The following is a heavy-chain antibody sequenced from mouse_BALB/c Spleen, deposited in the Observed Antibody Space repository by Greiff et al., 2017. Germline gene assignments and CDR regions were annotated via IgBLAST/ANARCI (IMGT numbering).Heavy chain of an antibody. CDR1: GYSFTSYW. D-gene: IGHD1-1*01. J-gene: IGHJ2*01. CDR2: IYPGNSDT. CDR3: TRDYGSSPHFDY. V-gene: IGHV1-5*01. Sequence: VQLQQSGTVLARPGASVKMSCKASGYSFTSYWMHWVKQRPGQGLEWIGAIYPGNSDTSYNQKFKGKAKLTAVTSASTAYMELSSLTNEDSAVYYCTRDYGSSPHFDYWGQGTTLTVSS.